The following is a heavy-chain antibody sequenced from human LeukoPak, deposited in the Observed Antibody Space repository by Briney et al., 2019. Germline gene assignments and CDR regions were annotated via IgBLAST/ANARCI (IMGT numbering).Heavy chain of an antibody. V-gene: IGHV1-18*01. CDR2: ISAYNGNT. CDR1: GYTFTSYG. J-gene: IGHJ6*03. CDR3: ARGPAPRSGLWFGDSYYYYYMDV. D-gene: IGHD3-10*01. Sequence: EASVKVSCKASGYTFTSYGISWVRQAPGQGLEWMGWISAYNGNTNYAQKLQGRVTMTTDTSTSTAYMELRSLRSDDTAVYYCARGPAPRSGLWFGDSYYYYYMDVWGKGTTVTVSS.